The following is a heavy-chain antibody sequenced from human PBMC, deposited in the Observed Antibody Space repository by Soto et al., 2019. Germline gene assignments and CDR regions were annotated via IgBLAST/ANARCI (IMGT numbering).Heavy chain of an antibody. J-gene: IGHJ4*02. CDR2: ISANGQGI. V-gene: IGHV3-23*01. D-gene: IGHD1-7*01. CDR1: GFTFSSYA. CDR3: AKDRNYPRDQFNY. Sequence: GGSLRLSCAASGFTFSSYALRWVRLAPGKGLEWVSAISANGQGIYYADSVRGRFTISRDNSKNTIFLHMDSLRAEDTAVCYCAKDRNYPRDQFNYWGQGTLVTVSS.